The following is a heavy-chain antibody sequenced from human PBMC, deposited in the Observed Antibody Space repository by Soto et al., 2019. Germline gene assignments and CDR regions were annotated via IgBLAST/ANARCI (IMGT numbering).Heavy chain of an antibody. D-gene: IGHD6-13*01. V-gene: IGHV3-23*01. J-gene: IGHJ4*02. Sequence: EVQLLESGGGLVQPGGSLRLSCAASGFTFSTYAMSWVRQAPGKGLEWVSGMGSSGGSTYYADSVQGRFTISRDNSKSTLYLQMNSLRAEDTAVYYCAPGRQRVLDYLGQGTLVTVSS. CDR2: MGSSGGST. CDR3: APGRQRVLDY. CDR1: GFTFSTYA.